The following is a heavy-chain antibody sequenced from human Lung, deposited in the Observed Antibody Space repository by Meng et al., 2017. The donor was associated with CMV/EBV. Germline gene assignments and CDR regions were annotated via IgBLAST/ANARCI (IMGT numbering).Heavy chain of an antibody. D-gene: IGHD2-15*01. CDR3: ATTGHCTDSNCYSDNWFDP. CDR2: IYPGDSDT. V-gene: IGHV5-51*03. CDR1: GYSFASYW. J-gene: IGHJ5*02. Sequence: VHLEQSGAEVKKPGESLKISCKGSGYSFASYWIAWVRQMPGKGLQWMGIIYPGDSDTRYSPSFQGHVTISTDKSISTAYLQWSSLKASDTAMYYCATTGHCTDSNCYSDNWFDPWGQGTLVTVSS.